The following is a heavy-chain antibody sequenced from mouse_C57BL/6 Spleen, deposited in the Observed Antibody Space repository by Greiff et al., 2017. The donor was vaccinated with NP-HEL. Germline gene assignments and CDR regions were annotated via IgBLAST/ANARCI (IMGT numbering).Heavy chain of an antibody. CDR2: IWSGGST. J-gene: IGHJ4*01. CDR1: GFSLTSYG. V-gene: IGHV2-2*01. CDR3: ARNTGPYYGSRGGAMDY. Sequence: QVQLKESGPGLVQPSQSLSITCTVSGFSLTSYGVHWVRQSPGKGLEWLGVIWSGGSTDYNAAFISRLSISKDNSKSQVFLKMNSLQADDTAIYYCARNTGPYYGSRGGAMDYWGQGTSVTVSS. D-gene: IGHD1-1*01.